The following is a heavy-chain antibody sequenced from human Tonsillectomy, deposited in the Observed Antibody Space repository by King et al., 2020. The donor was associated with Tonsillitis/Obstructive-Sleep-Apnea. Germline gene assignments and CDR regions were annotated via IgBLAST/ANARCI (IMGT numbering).Heavy chain of an antibody. Sequence: VQLVESGGGFIQPGGSLRLSCAASGFTVSSNFMSWVRLAPGKGLEWVSVIYSGGTTYYADSVRGRFTISRDDSSNTLYLQMNSLRVEDSALYYCARNVCGDYDDYKLPWFGPGGQGTLVTVSS. CDR1: GFTVSSNF. D-gene: IGHD4-17*01. V-gene: IGHV3-53*01. CDR3: ARNVCGDYDDYKLPWFGP. J-gene: IGHJ5*02. CDR2: IYSGGTT.